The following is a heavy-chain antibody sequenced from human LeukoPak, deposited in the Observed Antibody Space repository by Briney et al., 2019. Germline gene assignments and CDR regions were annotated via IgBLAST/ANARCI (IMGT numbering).Heavy chain of an antibody. CDR1: GYTFTSYY. CDR3: TRPKDSGSHLFLFDY. Sequence: ASVKVSCKTSGYTFTSYYMRWVRQAPGQGLEWMGIINPSDGSTNYAQKFQGRVTMTRDRSRSTVYLELSRLRSEDTAVYYCTRPKDSGSHLFLFDYWGQGTLVTVSS. V-gene: IGHV1-46*01. CDR2: INPSDGST. J-gene: IGHJ4*02. D-gene: IGHD1-26*01.